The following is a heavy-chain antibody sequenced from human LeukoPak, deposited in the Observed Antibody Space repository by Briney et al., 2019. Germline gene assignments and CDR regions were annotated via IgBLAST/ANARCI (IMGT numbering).Heavy chain of an antibody. J-gene: IGHJ4*02. Sequence: SETLSLTCTVSSASISSNSSYWGWIRQPPGKGLEWIGSIFDSGRTYYNPSLKSRLTISVDTATNQFSLKLTSVTAADTAVYNCANHGFCPSGRGYSPGQFDYWGQGTLVAVSS. V-gene: IGHV4-39*01. CDR3: ANHGFCPSGRGYSPGQFDY. CDR2: IFDSGRT. D-gene: IGHD2-15*01. CDR1: SASISSNSSY.